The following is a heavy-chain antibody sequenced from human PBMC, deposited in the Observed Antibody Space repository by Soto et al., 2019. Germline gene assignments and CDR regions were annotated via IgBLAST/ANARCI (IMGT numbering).Heavy chain of an antibody. CDR1: GFTVSSNY. V-gene: IGHV3-66*01. CDR3: AREVLAGFNWFGR. D-gene: IGHD3-10*01. CDR2: IYSGGST. J-gene: IGHJ5*02. Sequence: EVQLVESGGGLVQPGGSLRLSCAASGFTVSSNYMSWVRQAPGKGLEWVSVIYSGGSTYYADSVKGRFTISRDNSKNTLYLQMNSLRAEDTAVYYCAREVLAGFNWFGRWGQGTLVTVS.